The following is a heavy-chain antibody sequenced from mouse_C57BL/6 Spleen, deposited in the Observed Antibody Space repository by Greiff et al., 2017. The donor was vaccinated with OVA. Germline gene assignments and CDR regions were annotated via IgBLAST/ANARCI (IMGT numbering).Heavy chain of an antibody. V-gene: IGHV1-69*01. CDR2: IDPSDSYT. D-gene: IGHD2-5*01. CDR3: ARSYSNYEETWFGY. J-gene: IGHJ3*01. CDR1: GYTFTSYW. Sequence: QVQLQQSGAELVMPGASVKLSCKASGYTFTSYWMHWVKQRPGQGLEWIGEIDPSDSYTNYNQKFKGKSTLTVDKSSSTAYMQLSSLTSEDSAVYYCARSYSNYEETWFGYWGQGNLVNGS.